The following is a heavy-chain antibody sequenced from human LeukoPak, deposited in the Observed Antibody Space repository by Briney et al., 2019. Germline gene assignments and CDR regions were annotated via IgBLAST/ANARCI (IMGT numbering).Heavy chain of an antibody. CDR1: GGSISSSSYY. D-gene: IGHD1-26*01. CDR2: INHSGST. Sequence: SETLSLTCTVSGGSISSSSYYWGWIRQPPGKGLEWIGEINHSGSTNYNPSLKSRVTISVDTSKNQFSLKLSSVTAADTAVYYCARARSGINDAFDIWGQGTMVTVSS. V-gene: IGHV4-39*07. CDR3: ARARSGINDAFDI. J-gene: IGHJ3*02.